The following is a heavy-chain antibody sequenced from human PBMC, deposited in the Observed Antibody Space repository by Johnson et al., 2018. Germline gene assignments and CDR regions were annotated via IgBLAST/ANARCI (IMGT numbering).Heavy chain of an antibody. Sequence: WVSRVNIDGIITXYADSVKGRCSISRDNAKNTPYVQVNSLRAADTAVYFGASGGNGYKFYYYYYLDVWGKGTTVTASS. D-gene: IGHD5-24*01. J-gene: IGHJ6*03. CDR3: ASGGNGYKFYYYYYLDV. CDR2: VNIDGIIT. V-gene: IGHV3-74*01.